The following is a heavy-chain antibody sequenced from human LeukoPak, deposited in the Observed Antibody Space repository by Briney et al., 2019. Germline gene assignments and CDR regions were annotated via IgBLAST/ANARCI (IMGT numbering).Heavy chain of an antibody. CDR1: GGTFSSYA. V-gene: IGHV1-8*03. CDR3: AREGLDY. CDR2: MNPNSGNT. J-gene: IGHJ4*02. Sequence: ASVKVSCKASGGTFSSYAISWVRQATGQGLEWLAYMNPNSGNTGYAQKFQGRVTITWNTSISTIYMELSSLRSEDTAVYYCAREGLDYWGQGTLVTVSS.